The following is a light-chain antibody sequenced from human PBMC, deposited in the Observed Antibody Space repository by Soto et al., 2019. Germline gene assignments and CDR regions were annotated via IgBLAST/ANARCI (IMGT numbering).Light chain of an antibody. V-gene: IGKV3-20*01. Sequence: EIVLTQSPGTLSLSPGERATLSCRASQSVSSSYLAWNQQKPGQAPRLLIYGASIRATGIPDRFSGSGSGTDFILTISRLEPEDFAVYYCQQYGSSPYTFGQGTKLEIK. J-gene: IGKJ2*01. CDR3: QQYGSSPYT. CDR1: QSVSSSY. CDR2: GAS.